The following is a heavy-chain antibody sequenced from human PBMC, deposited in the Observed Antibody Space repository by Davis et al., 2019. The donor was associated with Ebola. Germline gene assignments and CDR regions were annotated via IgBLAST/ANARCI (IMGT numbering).Heavy chain of an antibody. V-gene: IGHV2-5*02. Sequence: SGPTLAQPTHPLTLTCTFSGSSLNPRGVGVAWFRHPPGNALECLPLIYWDDDKRYSPSLKGMLTITKDTSKNQVVLTMTNMDPVDTDTYCCAHRTAYSGYDWGLDCWGQGTLVTVSS. CDR3: AHRTAYSGYDWGLDC. J-gene: IGHJ4*02. CDR1: GSSLNPRGVG. D-gene: IGHD5-12*01. CDR2: IYWDDDK.